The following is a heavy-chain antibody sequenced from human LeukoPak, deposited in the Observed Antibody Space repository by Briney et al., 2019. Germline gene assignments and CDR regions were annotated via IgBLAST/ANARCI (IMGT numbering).Heavy chain of an antibody. CDR2: INHSGST. CDR3: SRHTRYSMDV. V-gene: IGHV4-34*01. Sequence: SETLSLTCAVYGGSFSGYYWSWIRQPPGKGLEWIGEINHSGSTNYNPSLKSRVTISVDTSKNQFSLKLSSVTAADTAVYYCSRHTRYSMDVWGQGTTVSVSS. J-gene: IGHJ6*02. CDR1: GGSFSGYY.